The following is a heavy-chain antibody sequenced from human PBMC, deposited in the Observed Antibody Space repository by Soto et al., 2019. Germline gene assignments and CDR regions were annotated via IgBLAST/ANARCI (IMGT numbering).Heavy chain of an antibody. Sequence: GSVRLSCVGSGFTFSTYSINWVRQAPGKGLEWVSSISSRSDIYYADSVKGRFTISRDNAKNSVSLQMNSLRAEDTAVYYCAREYTAWPLAYGLDVWGQGTTVTVSS. CDR1: GFTFSTYS. J-gene: IGHJ6*02. CDR2: ISSRSDI. V-gene: IGHV3-21*01. D-gene: IGHD2-2*02. CDR3: AREYTAWPLAYGLDV.